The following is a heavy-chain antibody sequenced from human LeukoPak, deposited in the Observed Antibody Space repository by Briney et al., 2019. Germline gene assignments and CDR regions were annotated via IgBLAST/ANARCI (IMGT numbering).Heavy chain of an antibody. J-gene: IGHJ4*02. CDR2: INHSGST. D-gene: IGHD3-9*01. CDR3: ARHFFDWLFIDY. Sequence: SETLSLTCAVYGGSFIGFHWNWIRQPPGKGLEWIGDINHSGSTNYNPSLKSRVTISVDTSKNQFSLKLSSVTAADTAVYYCARHFFDWLFIDYWGQGTLVTVSS. V-gene: IGHV4-34*01. CDR1: GGSFIGFH.